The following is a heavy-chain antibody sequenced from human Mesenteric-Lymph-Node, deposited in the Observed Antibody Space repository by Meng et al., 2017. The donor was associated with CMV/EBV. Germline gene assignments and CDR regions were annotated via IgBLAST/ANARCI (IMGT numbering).Heavy chain of an antibody. CDR3: ARDSQSYDFWSGYSTDYAFDV. D-gene: IGHD3-3*01. Sequence: GESLKISCAASGFTFRSHGMHWVRQPPGKGLEWVALIWYDGTKQYYADSVKGRFTISRDNSKNMLYLQMNSLRAEDGAVYYCARDSQSYDFWSGYSTDYAFDVWGQGTMVTVSS. CDR1: GFTFRSHG. J-gene: IGHJ3*01. CDR2: IWYDGTKQ. V-gene: IGHV3-33*01.